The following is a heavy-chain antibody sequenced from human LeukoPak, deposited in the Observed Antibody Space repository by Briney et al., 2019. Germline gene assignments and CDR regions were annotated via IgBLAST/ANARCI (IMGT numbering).Heavy chain of an antibody. D-gene: IGHD2-21*01. CDR3: ARGVKRAYDI. CDR2: TNEDESAK. V-gene: IGHV3-7*01. Sequence: PGGSLRLSCAASGFSFRNSWMAWVRQAPGKGLEWVALTNEDESAKYYVDSVKGRFTISRDNAKNSLFLQMNSLRDEDTAMYYCARGVKRAYDIWGHGTMVTVSS. J-gene: IGHJ3*02. CDR1: GFSFRNSW.